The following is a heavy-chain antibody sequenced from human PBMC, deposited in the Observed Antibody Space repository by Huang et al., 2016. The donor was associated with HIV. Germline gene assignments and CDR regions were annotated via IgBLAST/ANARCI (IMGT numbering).Heavy chain of an antibody. J-gene: IGHJ4*02. CDR1: GFTVSTNY. Sequence: EVQLVESGGGLIQPGGSLRLSCAASGFTVSTNYMTWVRQAQGKGLEWVSLIYSGGTTYYADSVKGRFPISRDDSENTLYLHMTSLRAGDTAVYYCAKEGDTGAALGYWGQGTLVTVS. D-gene: IGHD2-8*02. V-gene: IGHV3-53*01. CDR2: IYSGGTT. CDR3: AKEGDTGAALGY.